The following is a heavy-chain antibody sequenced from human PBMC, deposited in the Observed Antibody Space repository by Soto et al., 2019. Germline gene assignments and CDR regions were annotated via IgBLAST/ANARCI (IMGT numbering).Heavy chain of an antibody. CDR3: AKVAYGTGGYFDH. D-gene: IGHD2-8*02. CDR1: GFTFSSYG. Sequence: QVQLVESGGGVVQPGRSLRLSCAASGFTFSSYGMHWVRQAPGKGLEWVAVISYDGSNKYYADSVKGRFTISRDTSKNMLYLQMNSLRAEDTAVYYCAKVAYGTGGYFDHWGQGTLVTVSS. J-gene: IGHJ4*02. CDR2: ISYDGSNK. V-gene: IGHV3-30*18.